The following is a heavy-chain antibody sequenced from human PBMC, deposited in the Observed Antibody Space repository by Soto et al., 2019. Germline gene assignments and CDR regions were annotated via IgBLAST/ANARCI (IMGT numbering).Heavy chain of an antibody. V-gene: IGHV4-59*01. Sequence: SETLSLTCTVSGGSISSYYWSWIRQPPGKGLEWIGYIYYSGSTNYNPSLKSRVTISVDTSKNQFSLKLSSVTAADTAVYYCARVNTVATIGYYFDYWGQGTLVTVSS. CDR3: ARVNTVATIGYYFDY. CDR2: IYYSGST. J-gene: IGHJ4*02. D-gene: IGHD5-12*01. CDR1: GGSISSYY.